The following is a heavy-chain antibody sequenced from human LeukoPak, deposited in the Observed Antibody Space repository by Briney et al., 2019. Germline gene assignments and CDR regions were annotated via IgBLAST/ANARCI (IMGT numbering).Heavy chain of an antibody. CDR1: GGSFSGYY. V-gene: IGHV4-34*01. J-gene: IGHJ2*01. CDR3: ARRKYYWYFDL. Sequence: SETLSLTCAVYGGSFSGYYWSWIRQPPGKGLEWIGEINHSGSTNYNPSLKSRVTISVDTSKNQFSLKLSSVTAADTAVYYCARRKYYWYFDLWGRGTLVTVSS. CDR2: INHSGST.